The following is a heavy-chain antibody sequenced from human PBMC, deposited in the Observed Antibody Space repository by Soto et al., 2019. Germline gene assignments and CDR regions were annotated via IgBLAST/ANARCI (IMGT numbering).Heavy chain of an antibody. CDR2: INAGNGNT. Sequence: QVQLVQSGAEEKKPGASVKVSCKASGYTFTSYAMHWVRQAPGQRLEWMGWINAGNGNTKYSQKFQGRVTITRDTPASTAQMELSSLRSEDTGVYYRAGAPSWWYFALWGRGTLVTLSS. CDR1: GYTFTSYA. V-gene: IGHV1-3*05. J-gene: IGHJ2*01. CDR3: AGAPSWWYFAL.